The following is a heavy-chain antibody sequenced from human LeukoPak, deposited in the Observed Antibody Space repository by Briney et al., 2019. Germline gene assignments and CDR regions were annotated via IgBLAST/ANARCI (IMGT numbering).Heavy chain of an antibody. CDR3: ARGANWNEFYFDY. CDR1: GFTFNSYA. D-gene: IGHD1-1*01. CDR2: IYSGGST. Sequence: GGSLRLSCAASGFTFNSYAMSWVRQAPGKGLEWVSVIYSGGSTYYADSVKGRFTISRDNSKNTLYLQMNSLRAEDTAVYYCARGANWNEFYFDYWGQGTLVTVSS. V-gene: IGHV3-53*01. J-gene: IGHJ4*02.